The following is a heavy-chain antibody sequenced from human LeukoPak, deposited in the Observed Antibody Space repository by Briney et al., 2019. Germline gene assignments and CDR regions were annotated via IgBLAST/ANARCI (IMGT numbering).Heavy chain of an antibody. D-gene: IGHD2-15*01. V-gene: IGHV3-74*01. CDR2: IKTDGSNT. J-gene: IGHJ3*01. CDR1: GFTFSSYS. Sequence: GGSLRLSCAASGFTFSSYSLNWVRQAPGKGLVWVSRIKTDGSNTYYADSVKGRFTISRDNAKNTLSLQMNSLRVEDTAVYYCARESYCSGGSCYSGRAFDVWGQGTMVTVSS. CDR3: ARESYCSGGSCYSGRAFDV.